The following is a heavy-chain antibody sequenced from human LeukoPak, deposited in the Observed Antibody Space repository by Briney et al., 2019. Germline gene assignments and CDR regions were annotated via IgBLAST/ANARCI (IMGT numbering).Heavy chain of an antibody. D-gene: IGHD3-22*01. V-gene: IGHV3-23*01. Sequence: GGSLRLSCAASGFTFSNYAMNWVRQAPGKGLEWVSGISGNGGSTYYAGSVKGRFTISRDNSKNTLYLQMNSLRAEDTAVYYCSTTYYYDSSEGYWGQGTLVTVSS. CDR1: GFTFSNYA. CDR3: STTYYYDSSEGY. J-gene: IGHJ4*02. CDR2: ISGNGGST.